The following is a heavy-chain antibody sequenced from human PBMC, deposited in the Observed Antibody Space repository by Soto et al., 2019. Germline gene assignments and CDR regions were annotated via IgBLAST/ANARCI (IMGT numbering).Heavy chain of an antibody. CDR3: ARGGGYCISTSCYGMDV. CDR1: GFTFSSYA. D-gene: IGHD2-2*01. V-gene: IGHV3-30-3*01. J-gene: IGHJ6*02. Sequence: QVQLVESGGGVVQPGRSLRLSCAASGFTFSSYAMHWVRQAPGKGLEWVAVISYDGSNKYYADSVKGRFTISRDNSKNTLYLRMNSLRAEDTAVYYCARGGGYCISTSCYGMDVWGQGTTVTVSS. CDR2: ISYDGSNK.